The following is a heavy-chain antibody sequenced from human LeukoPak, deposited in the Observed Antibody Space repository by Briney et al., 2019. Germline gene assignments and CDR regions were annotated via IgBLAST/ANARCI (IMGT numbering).Heavy chain of an antibody. D-gene: IGHD3-16*01. V-gene: IGHV3-48*03. Sequence: GGSLRLSCAASGFTFSDYEMNWVRQAPGKGLEWVSYISSSGATIYYADSVKGRFTISRDNAKNSLYLQMDSLRAEDTAVYYCARDGGRTASGFRPHWFDCWGQGTLVTVSS. CDR2: ISSSGATI. CDR3: ARDGGRTASGFRPHWFDC. CDR1: GFTFSDYE. J-gene: IGHJ4*02.